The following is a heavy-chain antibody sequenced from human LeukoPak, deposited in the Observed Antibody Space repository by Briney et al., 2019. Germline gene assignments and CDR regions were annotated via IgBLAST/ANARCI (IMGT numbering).Heavy chain of an antibody. CDR1: GFTFSSYG. V-gene: IGHV3-30*02. Sequence: GGSLRLSCAASGFTFSSYGMHWVRQAPGKGLEWVAFIRYDGSNKKYSDSVKGRFTVSRDTSKNTLYLQMNSLRAEDTAVYYCERVSMSQYWGQGTLVTVSS. D-gene: IGHD5/OR15-5a*01. CDR2: IRYDGSNK. J-gene: IGHJ4*02. CDR3: ERVSMSQY.